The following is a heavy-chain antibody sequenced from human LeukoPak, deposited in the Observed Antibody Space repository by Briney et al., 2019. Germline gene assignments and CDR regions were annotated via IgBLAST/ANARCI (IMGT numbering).Heavy chain of an antibody. CDR3: ARDGGVIYYYFHYYMDV. CDR1: GGSISSYY. Sequence: PSETLSLTCSVSGGSISSYYWSWIRQPAGKGLEWIGRIHTSGSTNYNPSLKSRVTMSVDTSKNQFSLKLSSVTAADTAVYYCARDGGVIYYYFHYYMDVWGKGSTVTVSS. D-gene: IGHD3-16*01. CDR2: IHTSGST. J-gene: IGHJ6*03. V-gene: IGHV4-4*07.